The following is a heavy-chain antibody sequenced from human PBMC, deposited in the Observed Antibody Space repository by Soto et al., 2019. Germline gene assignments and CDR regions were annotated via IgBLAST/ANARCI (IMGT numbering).Heavy chain of an antibody. D-gene: IGHD3-10*01. J-gene: IGHJ6*02. CDR3: ARAAPDMSYGSGSYYIDYYYYGMDV. CDR2: TYYRSKWYN. CDR1: GDSVSSNSAA. Sequence: PSQTLSLTCAISGDSVSSNSAAWNWIRQSPSRGLEWLGRTYYRSKWYNDYAVSVKSRITINPDTSKNQFSLQLNSVTPEDTAVYYCARAAPDMSYGSGSYYIDYYYYGMDVWGQGTTVTVSS. V-gene: IGHV6-1*01.